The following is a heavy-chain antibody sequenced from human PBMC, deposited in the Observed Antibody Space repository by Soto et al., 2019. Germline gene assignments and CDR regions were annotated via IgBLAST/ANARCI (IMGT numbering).Heavy chain of an antibody. CDR3: ARSSYGDYDLQLGAFDI. CDR1: GFTFSSYA. D-gene: IGHD4-17*01. Sequence: QVQLVESGGGVVQPGRSLRLSCAASGFTFSSYAMHWVRQAPGKGLEWVAVISYDGSSKYYADPVKGRFTISKDNSKNTLYMQMNRLRAEDTAVYYCARSSYGDYDLQLGAFDIWGQGTMVTVSS. V-gene: IGHV3-30-3*01. CDR2: ISYDGSSK. J-gene: IGHJ3*02.